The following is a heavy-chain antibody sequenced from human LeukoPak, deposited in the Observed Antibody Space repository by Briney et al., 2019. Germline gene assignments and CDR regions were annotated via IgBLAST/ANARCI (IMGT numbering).Heavy chain of an antibody. Sequence: GGSLRLSCAASGFTFRTYAMSWVRQAPGKGLEWVSGISDSGDGTYYAESVKGRFTISRENSKNTVFLQMNSLRADDTAKYYCAKDKAPGSWHTPSGFWGQGTLVTVSS. CDR1: GFTFRTYA. D-gene: IGHD6-13*01. CDR3: AKDKAPGSWHTPSGF. CDR2: ISDSGDGT. J-gene: IGHJ4*02. V-gene: IGHV3-23*01.